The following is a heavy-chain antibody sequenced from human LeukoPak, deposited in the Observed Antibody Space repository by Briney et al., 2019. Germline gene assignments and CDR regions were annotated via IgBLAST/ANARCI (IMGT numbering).Heavy chain of an antibody. CDR3: ARDYYGSGRLDY. CDR1: GFTVSSNY. CDR2: FYSGGNT. J-gene: IGHJ4*02. Sequence: GGSLRLSCAASGFTVSSNYVSWVRQAPGQGLEWLSVFYSGGNTYHADSVKGRFTISRDNSKNTLYLQMSRLRADDTAVYYCARDYYGSGRLDYWGQGTLVTVSS. V-gene: IGHV3-53*01. D-gene: IGHD3-10*01.